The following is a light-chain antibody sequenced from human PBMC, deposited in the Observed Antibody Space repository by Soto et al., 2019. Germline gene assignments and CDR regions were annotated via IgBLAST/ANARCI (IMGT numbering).Light chain of an antibody. CDR2: GAS. CDR1: QSVSSSY. V-gene: IGKV3-20*01. J-gene: IGKJ5*01. Sequence: IVLAQSPGTLSLSPGERATLSCRASQSVSSSYLAWYQQKPGQAPRLLIYGASSRATGIPDRFSGSGSGTDFTLTISRLEPEDFAVYYCQQYGSSPFTFGQETRLEI. CDR3: QQYGSSPFT.